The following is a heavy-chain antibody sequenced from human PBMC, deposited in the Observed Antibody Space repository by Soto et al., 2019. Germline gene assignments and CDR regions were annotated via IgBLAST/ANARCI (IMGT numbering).Heavy chain of an antibody. CDR3: AREYSSTWYPFDY. CDR1: GYTFTGHY. V-gene: IGHV1-2*02. J-gene: IGHJ4*02. CDR2: INPNSGGT. Sequence: ASVKVSCKASGYTFTGHYMHWVRQAPGQGFEWMGWINPNSGGTNYAQKFQGRVTMTRDTSISTAYMELSRLRSDDTAVYYCAREYSSTWYPFDYWGQGXLVTVYS. D-gene: IGHD6-13*01.